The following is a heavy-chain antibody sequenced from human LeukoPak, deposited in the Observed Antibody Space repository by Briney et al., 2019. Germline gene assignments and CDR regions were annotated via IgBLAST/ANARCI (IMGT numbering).Heavy chain of an antibody. Sequence: PGGSLRLSCAASGFTFSSYGMHWVRQAPGKGLEWVAFIRYDGSNKYYADSVKGRFTISRDNSKNTLYLQMNSLRAEDTAVYYCAREPPSGGVGADAFDIWGQGTMVTVSS. CDR2: IRYDGSNK. CDR3: AREPPSGGVGADAFDI. D-gene: IGHD1-26*01. CDR1: GFTFSSYG. V-gene: IGHV3-30*02. J-gene: IGHJ3*02.